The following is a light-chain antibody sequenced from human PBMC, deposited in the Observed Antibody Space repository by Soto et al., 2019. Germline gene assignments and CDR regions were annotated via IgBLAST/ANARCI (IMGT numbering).Light chain of an antibody. Sequence: DIVMTQSPDSLAVSLGERATINCKSSQSVLYSSNNKNYLAWYQQKPGQPPKLLIYWASTRESGVPDRFSGSGSGTDFTLAIIVRPAEDVAVYYCQQCYSLQTFGQGTKVDIK. V-gene: IGKV4-1*01. CDR2: WAS. CDR3: QQCYSLQT. J-gene: IGKJ1*01. CDR1: QSVLYSSNNKNY.